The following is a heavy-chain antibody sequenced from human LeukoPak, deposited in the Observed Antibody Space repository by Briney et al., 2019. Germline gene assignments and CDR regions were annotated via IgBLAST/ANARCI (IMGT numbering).Heavy chain of an antibody. V-gene: IGHV3-21*06. CDR3: ARDTDCSSTSGYVNALDY. D-gene: IGHD2-2*01. CDR2: ISSSSSYI. CDR1: GFTFSSYS. J-gene: IGHJ4*02. Sequence: GGSLRLSCAASGFTFSSYSMNWVRQAPGKGLEWVSSISSSSSYIYYADSVKGRFTISRDNAKNSLYLQMDSLRAEDTAVYYCARDTDCSSTSGYVNALDYWGQGTLVTVSS.